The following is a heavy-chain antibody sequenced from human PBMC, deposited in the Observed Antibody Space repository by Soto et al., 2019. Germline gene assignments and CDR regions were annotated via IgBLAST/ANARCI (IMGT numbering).Heavy chain of an antibody. Sequence: GGSLRLSCAASGFTFSNYVMSWVRQAPGKGLEWVSGIRSSGGVTYYADSVMGRFTISRDNSKSTLYLQMNSLRAEDTAVYYCAKDYIGSDPDAFDIWGQGTMVTVSS. V-gene: IGHV3-23*01. D-gene: IGHD3-10*01. CDR1: GFTFSNYV. CDR2: IRSSGGVT. CDR3: AKDYIGSDPDAFDI. J-gene: IGHJ3*02.